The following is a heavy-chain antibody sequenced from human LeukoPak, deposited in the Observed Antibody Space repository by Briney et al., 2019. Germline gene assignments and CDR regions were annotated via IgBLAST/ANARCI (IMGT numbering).Heavy chain of an antibody. J-gene: IGHJ6*02. Sequence: SETLSLTCTVSGGSISSYYWSWIRQPPGKGLEWIGYIYYSGSTNYNPSLKSRVTISVDTSKNQFSLKLSSVTAADTAVYYCARVKGVTYYYYGMDVWGQASTPSVCS. CDR3: ARVKGVTYYYYGMDV. CDR1: GGSISSYY. D-gene: IGHD5-18*01. CDR2: IYYSGST. V-gene: IGHV4-59*01.